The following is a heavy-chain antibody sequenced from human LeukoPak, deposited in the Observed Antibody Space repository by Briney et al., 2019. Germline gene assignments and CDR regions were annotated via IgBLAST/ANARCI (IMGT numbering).Heavy chain of an antibody. D-gene: IGHD3-22*01. CDR2: IKQDGSEK. J-gene: IGHJ3*02. CDR1: GFTFSSYW. Sequence: GGSLRLSCAASGFTFSSYWMSWVRQAPGKGLEWVANIKQDGSEKHYVDSVKGRFTVSRDNAKNSLYLQMNSLRAEDTAVYYCARDGTHYGSSGSFYDAFDIWGQGTMVTVSS. CDR3: ARDGTHYGSSGSFYDAFDI. V-gene: IGHV3-7*01.